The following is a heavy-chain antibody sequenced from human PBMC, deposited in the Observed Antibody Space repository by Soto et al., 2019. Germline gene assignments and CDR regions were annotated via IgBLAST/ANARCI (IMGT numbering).Heavy chain of an antibody. D-gene: IGHD6-13*01. J-gene: IGHJ6*02. CDR1: GGSISSSSYY. Sequence: QLQLQESGPGLVKPSETLSLTCTVSGGSISSSSYYWGWIRQPPGKGLEWIGSIYYSGSTYYNPSLKSRVTISVDTSKNQFSLKLSSVTAADTAVYYCARHNLYRTAAGIGTYYYYYGMDVWGQGTTVTVSS. V-gene: IGHV4-39*01. CDR2: IYYSGST. CDR3: ARHNLYRTAAGIGTYYYYYGMDV.